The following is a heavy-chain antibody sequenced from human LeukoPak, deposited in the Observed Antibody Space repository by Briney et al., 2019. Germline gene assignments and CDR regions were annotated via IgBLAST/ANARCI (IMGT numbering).Heavy chain of an antibody. CDR3: ARGRIGLLWFGELER. J-gene: IGHJ4*02. CDR2: IIPIFGTA. V-gene: IGHV1-69*13. D-gene: IGHD3-10*01. CDR1: GGTFSSYT. Sequence: SVKVSCKASGGTFSSYTISWVRQAPGQGLEWMGGIIPIFGTANNAQKFQGRVTITADESTSTAYMELSSLRSEDTAVYYCARGRIGLLWFGELERWGQGTLVTVSS.